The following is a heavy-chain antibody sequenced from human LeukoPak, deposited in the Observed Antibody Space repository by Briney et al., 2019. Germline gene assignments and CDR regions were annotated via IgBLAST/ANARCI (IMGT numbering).Heavy chain of an antibody. CDR2: IYYTGDT. V-gene: IGHV4-39*07. CDR1: GGSISSSSYY. J-gene: IGHJ5*02. D-gene: IGHD4/OR15-4a*01. Sequence: SETLSLTCTVSGGSISSSSYYWGWIRQPPGKGLEWIGSIYYTGDTYYNPSLKSRVTISIDTSKKQFSLRLNSVTAADTAIYYCARDLGSQMTILSDWFDPWGQGTLVTVSS. CDR3: ARDLGSQMTILSDWFDP.